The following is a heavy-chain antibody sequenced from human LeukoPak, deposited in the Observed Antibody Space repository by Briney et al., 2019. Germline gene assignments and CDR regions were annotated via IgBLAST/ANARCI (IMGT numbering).Heavy chain of an antibody. J-gene: IGHJ3*02. CDR3: ACVDTAMVTDAFDI. CDR1: GGSVSNYY. Sequence: PSETLSLTCTASGGSVSNYYWSWIRQPPWKGLEWIGYIYYSGSTNYNPSLKSRVTISVDTSKNQFSLKLSSVTAADTAVYYCACVDTAMVTDAFDIWGQGTMVTVSS. CDR2: IYYSGST. D-gene: IGHD5-18*01. V-gene: IGHV4-59*02.